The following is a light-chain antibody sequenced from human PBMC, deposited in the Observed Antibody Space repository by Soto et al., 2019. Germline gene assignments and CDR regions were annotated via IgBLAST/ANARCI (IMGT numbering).Light chain of an antibody. CDR1: NSNIGAGSH. CDR2: GNN. CDR3: QSFDNSLTHPV. Sequence: QSVLTQPPSVSGAPGQGVTISCTGSNSNIGAGSHVHWYQHFPGAAPRLLIYGNNNRPSGVPARFSASKSDTSASLAITGLQADDEVDYYCQSFDNSLTHPVFGGGTKLTVL. J-gene: IGLJ3*02. V-gene: IGLV1-40*01.